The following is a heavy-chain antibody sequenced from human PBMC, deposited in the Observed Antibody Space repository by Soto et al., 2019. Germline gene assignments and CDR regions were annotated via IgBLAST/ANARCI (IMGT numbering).Heavy chain of an antibody. CDR1: GFTFSSYA. CDR2: ISGSGGST. Sequence: EVQLLESGGGLVQPGGSLRLSCAASGFTFSSYAMNWFRQAPGKGLEWVSVISGSGGSTYYADSVKGRFTISRDNSKNTLYLQMNSLRAEDTAAYYCARRGPGTYFDYWGQGTLVTVSS. V-gene: IGHV3-23*01. CDR3: ARRGPGTYFDY. D-gene: IGHD6-13*01. J-gene: IGHJ4*02.